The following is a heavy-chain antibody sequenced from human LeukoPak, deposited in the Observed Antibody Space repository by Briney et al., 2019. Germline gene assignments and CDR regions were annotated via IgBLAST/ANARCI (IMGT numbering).Heavy chain of an antibody. V-gene: IGHV3-48*04. Sequence: GGSLRLSCAASGFTFSSYGMHWVRQAPGKGLEWVSYISSSGSTIYYADSVKGRFTISRDNAKNSLYLQMNSLRAEDTAVYYCARDGQWLDPYYYMDVWGKGTTVTVSS. CDR3: ARDGQWLDPYYYMDV. D-gene: IGHD6-19*01. CDR2: ISSSGSTI. J-gene: IGHJ6*03. CDR1: GFTFSSYG.